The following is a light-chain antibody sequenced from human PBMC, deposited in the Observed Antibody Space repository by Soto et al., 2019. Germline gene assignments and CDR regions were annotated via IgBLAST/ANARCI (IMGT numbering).Light chain of an antibody. V-gene: IGKV4-1*01. CDR1: QSVLYSSNNKDY. CDR3: HQYYSTPPT. J-gene: IGKJ3*01. Sequence: DIVMTQSPDSLAVSLGERATINCKSSQSVLYSSNNKDYLAWYQQKPGQPPKLLIYWASTRESGVPDRFSGSGSETDSTLTISSLQAEDVAVYYCHQYYSTPPTFGPGTKVDV. CDR2: WAS.